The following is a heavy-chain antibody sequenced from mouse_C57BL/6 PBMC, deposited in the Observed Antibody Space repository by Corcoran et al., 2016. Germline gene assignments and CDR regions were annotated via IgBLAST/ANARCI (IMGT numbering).Heavy chain of an antibody. CDR3: ERGDGWIAY. V-gene: IGHV9-3*01. Sequence: QIQLVQSGPELKKPGETVKISCKASGYTFTTYGMSWVEQAPGQGLKRMGWINTYSGLPTYADDFKGRFAFSLETSASTAYLQINNLRNEDTATYFCERGDGWIAYWGQGTLVTVSA. D-gene: IGHD2-3*01. CDR2: INTYSGLP. J-gene: IGHJ3*01. CDR1: GYTFTTYG.